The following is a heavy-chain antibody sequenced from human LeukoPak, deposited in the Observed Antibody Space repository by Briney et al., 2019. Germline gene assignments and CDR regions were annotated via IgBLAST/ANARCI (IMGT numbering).Heavy chain of an antibody. V-gene: IGHV4-38-2*02. D-gene: IGHD1-14*01. Sequence: KPSETLSLTCTVSGDSVTNDFFWGWVRQPPGKELEWIRSFCLGRDTYYRPSLKSRVTISVDTSKNQFSLNLNSVTAADTAVYYCARWASISREPGGFFDHWGQGTLVTVSS. CDR1: GDSVTNDFF. J-gene: IGHJ4*02. CDR2: FCLGRDT. CDR3: ARWASISREPGGFFDH.